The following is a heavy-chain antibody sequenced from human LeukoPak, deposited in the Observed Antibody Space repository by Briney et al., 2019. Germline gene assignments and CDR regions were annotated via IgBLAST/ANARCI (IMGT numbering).Heavy chain of an antibody. D-gene: IGHD3-16*01. CDR3: TSWALTRAFDI. Sequence: HPGGSLRLSCAASGFTFSGSAMHWVRQASGKGLEWVGRIRSKANSYATAYAASVKGRFTISRDDSKNTAYLQMNSLKTEDTAVYYCTSWALTRAFDIWGQGTMVTVSS. V-gene: IGHV3-73*01. J-gene: IGHJ3*02. CDR1: GFTFSGSA. CDR2: IRSKANSYAT.